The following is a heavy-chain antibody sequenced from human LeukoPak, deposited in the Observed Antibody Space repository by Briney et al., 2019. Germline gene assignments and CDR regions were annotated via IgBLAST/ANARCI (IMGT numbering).Heavy chain of an antibody. CDR1: GCTFSRYS. CDR2: ISSSSRYI. D-gene: IGHD6-13*01. Sequence: AGSLRLSCAASGCTFSRYSMKWVRQAPGKGVEGVSAISSSSRYINYADSVKGRVTISRDNAKNSMYLQMNRLRAEDTAVYYCARGGQQLVPDWFDPWGQGTLVTVSS. J-gene: IGHJ5*02. CDR3: ARGGQQLVPDWFDP. V-gene: IGHV3-21*01.